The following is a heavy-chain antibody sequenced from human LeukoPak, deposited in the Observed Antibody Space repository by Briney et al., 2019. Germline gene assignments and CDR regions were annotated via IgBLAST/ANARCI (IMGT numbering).Heavy chain of an antibody. J-gene: IGHJ4*02. D-gene: IGHD4-17*01. CDR1: GFTFSSYA. CDR2: ISGSGGST. CDR3: ATPSALNDYGDNDY. V-gene: IGHV3-23*01. Sequence: GGSLRLSCAASGFTFSSYAMSWVRQAPGKGLEWVSSISGSGGSTYHADSVKGRFTISRDNSKNTLYLQMNSLRAEDTAVYYCATPSALNDYGDNDYWGQGTLVTVSS.